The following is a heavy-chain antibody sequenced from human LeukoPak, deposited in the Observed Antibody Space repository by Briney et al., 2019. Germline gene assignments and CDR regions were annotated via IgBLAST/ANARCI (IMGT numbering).Heavy chain of an antibody. J-gene: IGHJ4*02. CDR1: GCTFTSYT. Sequence: GGTLGLSCAASGCTFTSYTINWVRQAPGKGLEWVSSISSTSYIYFADSVKGRFIISRDNAKNSVYMQMNGLRAEDTAVYYCARDRDIVAFDYWGQGTLVTVTS. D-gene: IGHD5-12*01. CDR3: ARDRDIVAFDY. V-gene: IGHV3-21*01. CDR2: ISSTSYI.